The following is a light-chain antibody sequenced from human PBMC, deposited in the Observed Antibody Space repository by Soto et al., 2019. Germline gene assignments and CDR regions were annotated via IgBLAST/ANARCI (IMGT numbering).Light chain of an antibody. Sequence: DIVLTQSPGTLSLSPRERATLSCRASQSVSSSYLAWYQQKPGQAPRLLIYGASSRATGIPDRFSGSGSGTDFTLTISRLEPEDFAVYYCQQYDSSPKTFGQGAKADNK. CDR3: QQYDSSPKT. V-gene: IGKV3-20*01. CDR2: GAS. J-gene: IGKJ1*01. CDR1: QSVSSSY.